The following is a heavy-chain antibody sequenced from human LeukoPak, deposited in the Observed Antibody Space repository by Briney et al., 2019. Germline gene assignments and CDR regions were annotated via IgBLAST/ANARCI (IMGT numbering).Heavy chain of an antibody. Sequence: GRSLRLSCAASGFTFSSYGMHGVRQAPGKGLEWVAVIWNDGSNKYYADSVKGRFTISRDNSKNTLYLQMNSLRAEDTAVYYCARSRGIIVPAAMFDYWGQGTLVTVSS. CDR3: ARSRGIIVPAAMFDY. D-gene: IGHD2-2*01. V-gene: IGHV3-33*01. CDR1: GFTFSSYG. J-gene: IGHJ4*02. CDR2: IWNDGSNK.